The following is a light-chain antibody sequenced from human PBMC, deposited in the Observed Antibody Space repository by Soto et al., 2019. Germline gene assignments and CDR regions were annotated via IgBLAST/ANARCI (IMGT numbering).Light chain of an antibody. J-gene: IGKJ2*01. CDR1: HSLTNNY. CDR2: GSS. CDR3: QQYGSSPPYT. V-gene: IGKV3-20*01. Sequence: EVVLTQSPGTLSLSPGKRATLSCRASHSLTNNYLAWYQQKPGQAPRLLIFGSSDRATGIPDRFSGSGSGTDFTLTISRLEPEDFAVYYCQQYGSSPPYTFGQGTKLEIK.